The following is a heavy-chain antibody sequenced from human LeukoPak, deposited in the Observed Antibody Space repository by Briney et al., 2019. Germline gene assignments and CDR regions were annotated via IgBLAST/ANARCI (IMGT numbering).Heavy chain of an antibody. J-gene: IGHJ4*02. V-gene: IGHV4-30-4*01. CDR3: ASVYYYDSGSRLDY. CDR2: IYYSGST. D-gene: IGHD3-10*01. CDR1: GGSISSGDYY. Sequence: SETLSLTCTVSGGSISSGDYYWSWIRQPPGKGLEWIGYIYYSGSTYYNPSLKGRVIISVDTSKNQFSLKLSSVTAADTAMYYCASVYYYDSGSRLDYWGQGTLVTVSS.